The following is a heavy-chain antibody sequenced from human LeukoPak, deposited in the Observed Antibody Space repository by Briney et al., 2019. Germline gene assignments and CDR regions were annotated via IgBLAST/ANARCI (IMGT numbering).Heavy chain of an antibody. Sequence: GGSLRLSCAASGFTFSSYGMHWVRQAPGKGLEWVAVISYDGSNKYYADSVKGRFTISRDNSKNTLYLQMNSLRAEDTAVYYCAKDRGRLLWFLDYWGQGTLVTVSS. J-gene: IGHJ4*02. D-gene: IGHD3-10*01. CDR3: AKDRGRLLWFLDY. V-gene: IGHV3-30*18. CDR1: GFTFSSYG. CDR2: ISYDGSNK.